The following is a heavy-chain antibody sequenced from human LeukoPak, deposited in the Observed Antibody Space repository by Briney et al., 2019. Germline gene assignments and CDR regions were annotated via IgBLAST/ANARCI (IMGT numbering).Heavy chain of an antibody. Sequence: PSETLSLTCTVSGGSISSGGYYWSWIRQHPGKGLEWIGDIYNSGSTYYNPSLKSRVAISVDKSKNQFSLKLSSVTAADTAVYYCARDLGTYDSSGYYYYYGMDVWGQGTTVTVSS. CDR2: IYNSGST. CDR1: GGSISSGGYY. CDR3: ARDLGTYDSSGYYYYYGMDV. V-gene: IGHV4-31*03. D-gene: IGHD3-22*01. J-gene: IGHJ6*02.